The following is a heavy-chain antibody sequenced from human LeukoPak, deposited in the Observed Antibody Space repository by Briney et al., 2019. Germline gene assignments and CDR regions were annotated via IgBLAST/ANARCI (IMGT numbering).Heavy chain of an antibody. V-gene: IGHV3-73*01. CDR3: TRDGGSWSHLAY. Sequence: PGGSLTLPCEGAGFIFSECAIHWVRQASGKGLEWVGRIDTRGKGSATAYAAAVRGRFTLSRDDSKSTAYLQMSSRKTEDTAAYFCTRDGGSWSHLAYWGQGVLVTVSS. D-gene: IGHD1-26*01. CDR1: GFIFSECA. CDR2: IDTRGKGSAT. J-gene: IGHJ4*02.